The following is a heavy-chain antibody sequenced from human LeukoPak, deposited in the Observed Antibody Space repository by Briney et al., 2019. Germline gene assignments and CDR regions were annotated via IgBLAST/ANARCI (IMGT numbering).Heavy chain of an antibody. D-gene: IGHD3-22*01. CDR3: ANIVPPYYYDSSGYSFGY. CDR2: ISSNGGST. Sequence: GGSLRLSCSASGFTFSSYAMHWVRQAPGKGLEYVSAISSNGGSTYYADSVKGRFTISRDNSKNTLYLQMNSLRAEDTAVYYCANIVPPYYYDSSGYSFGYWGQGTLVTVSS. CDR1: GFTFSSYA. V-gene: IGHV3-64*04. J-gene: IGHJ4*02.